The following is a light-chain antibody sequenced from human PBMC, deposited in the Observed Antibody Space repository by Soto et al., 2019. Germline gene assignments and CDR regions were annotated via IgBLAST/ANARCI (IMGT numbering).Light chain of an antibody. CDR1: SSDVGGYNY. V-gene: IGLV2-14*01. J-gene: IGLJ1*01. CDR3: SSYTSTITRG. Sequence: QSVLTQPAFVSGSPGQSITISCTGTSSDVGGYNYVSWYQHPPGKAPKLMISEVSKRPSGDSNRFSGSKSGNTASLTISGVHAEDEADYYCSSYTSTITRGFGAGTRSPS. CDR2: EVS.